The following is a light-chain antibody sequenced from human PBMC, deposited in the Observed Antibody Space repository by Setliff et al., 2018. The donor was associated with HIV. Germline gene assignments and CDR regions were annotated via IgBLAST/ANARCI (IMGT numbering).Light chain of an antibody. CDR3: CSYGGTYTWV. CDR2: DVT. J-gene: IGLJ3*02. V-gene: IGLV2-11*01. Sequence: QSVLAQPRSVSGSPGQSVTISCTGTSSDVGDYNYVSWYQHHPGKAPKVMIYDVTKRPSGVPDRFSGSKSGNTASLTISGLQAEDEADYYCCSYGGTYTWVFGGGTK. CDR1: SSDVGDYNY.